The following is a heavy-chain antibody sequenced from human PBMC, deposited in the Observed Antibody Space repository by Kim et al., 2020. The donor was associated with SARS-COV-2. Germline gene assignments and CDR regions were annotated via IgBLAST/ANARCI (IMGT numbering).Heavy chain of an antibody. D-gene: IGHD2-21*01. V-gene: IGHV3-21*01. CDR3: ARVLIANQRNCGGDCLNYWGSFSLDY. CDR1: GFTFSSYS. J-gene: IGHJ4*02. CDR2: ISSSSSYI. Sequence: GGSLRLSCAASGFTFSSYSMNWVRQAPGKGLEWVSSISSSSSYIYYADSVKGRFTISRDNAKNSLYLQMNSLRAEDTAVYYCARVLIANQRNCGGDCLNYWGSFSLDYWGQGTLVTVSS.